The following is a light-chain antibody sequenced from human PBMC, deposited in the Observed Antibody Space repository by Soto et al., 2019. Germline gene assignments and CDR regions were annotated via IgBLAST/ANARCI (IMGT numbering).Light chain of an antibody. Sequence: DIQMTQSPSTLSASVGDRVTITCRASQTIDSWLAWYQQKPGKAPKLLIYAASTLQSGVPSRFSGSGSGTDFTLTISCLQSEDFATYYCQQYYSYPQTFGQGTKVDIK. CDR2: AAS. CDR1: QTIDSW. CDR3: QQYYSYPQT. J-gene: IGKJ1*01. V-gene: IGKV1-5*01.